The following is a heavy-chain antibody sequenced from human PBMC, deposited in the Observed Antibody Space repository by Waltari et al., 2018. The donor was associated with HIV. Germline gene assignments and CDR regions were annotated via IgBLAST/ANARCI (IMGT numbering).Heavy chain of an antibody. CDR3: ARVIFASGWAFDY. D-gene: IGHD6-19*01. J-gene: IGHJ4*02. Sequence: QVQLQQWGAGLLKPSETLSLTCVVYGGSPNAYPLKGSWSRQPPGKGLEWIGEINDSGNTTYNPSLLSRVTVAVDTSNNQFSLNLTSVTAADTGIYYCARVIFASGWAFDYWGQGILVTVSS. CDR1: GGSPNAYP. CDR2: INDSGNT. V-gene: IGHV4-34*02.